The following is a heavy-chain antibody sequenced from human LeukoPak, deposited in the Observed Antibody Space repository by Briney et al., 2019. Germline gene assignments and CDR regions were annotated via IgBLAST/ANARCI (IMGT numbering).Heavy chain of an antibody. D-gene: IGHD6-19*01. CDR1: GLAFSRHA. Sequence: GGSLRLSCAASGLAFSRHAMTWVRQAPGKGLDWVSGISASGGGTYYADSVKGRFTVSRDTSKNTLFLQMNSLRVEDTAVYYCVKDQGYTSGWHDHWGQGTLVTVSS. J-gene: IGHJ5*02. CDR3: VKDQGYTSGWHDH. V-gene: IGHV3-23*01. CDR2: ISASGGGT.